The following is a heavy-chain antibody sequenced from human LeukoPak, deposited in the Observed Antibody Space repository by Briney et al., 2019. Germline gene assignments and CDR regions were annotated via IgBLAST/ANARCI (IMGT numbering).Heavy chain of an antibody. V-gene: IGHV1-24*01. D-gene: IGHD1-26*01. Sequence: ASVKVSCKVSGYTLTELSMHWVRQAPGKGLEWMGGFDPEDGETIYAQKFQGRVTMTRDTSISTAYMELSRLRSDDTAVYHCARAGGGNWFDPWGQGTLVTVSS. CDR2: FDPEDGET. CDR1: GYTLTELS. J-gene: IGHJ5*02. CDR3: ARAGGGNWFDP.